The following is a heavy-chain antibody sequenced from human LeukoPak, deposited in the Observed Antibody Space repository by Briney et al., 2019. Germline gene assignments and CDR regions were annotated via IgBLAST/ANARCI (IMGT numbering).Heavy chain of an antibody. V-gene: IGHV1-8*01. Sequence: ASVKVSCKASGYTFTSYDINWVRQATGQGLEWMGWMNPNSGNTGYAQKFQGRVTMTRNTSISTAYMELSSLRSEDTAVYYCARVFLVRGVMALGYWGRGTLVTVSS. CDR2: MNPNSGNT. CDR1: GYTFTSYD. D-gene: IGHD3-10*01. CDR3: ARVFLVRGVMALGY. J-gene: IGHJ4*02.